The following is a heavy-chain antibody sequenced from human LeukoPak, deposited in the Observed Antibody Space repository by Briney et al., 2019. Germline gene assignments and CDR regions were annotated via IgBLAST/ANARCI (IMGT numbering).Heavy chain of an antibody. D-gene: IGHD3-22*01. V-gene: IGHV3-49*03. Sequence: GGSLRLSCTASGFTFGDYAMSWFRQAPGKGLEWVGFIRSKTYGGTTEYAASVKGRFTISRDDSKSIAYLQMNSLKTEDTAVYYCTRGTGRYYYDSSGYYGSYWGQGTLVTVSS. J-gene: IGHJ4*02. CDR3: TRGTGRYYYDSSGYYGSY. CDR2: IRSKTYGGTT. CDR1: GFTFGDYA.